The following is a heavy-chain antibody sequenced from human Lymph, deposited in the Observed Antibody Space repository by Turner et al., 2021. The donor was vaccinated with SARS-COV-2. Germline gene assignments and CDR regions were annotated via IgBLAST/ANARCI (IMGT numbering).Heavy chain of an antibody. CDR2: INPNSGGT. Sequence: QVQLVQSGAEVKKPGASVKVSCKASGYTFTGYYMHWVRQAPGQGLEWMGWINPNSGGTNYAQEFKGRVTMTRDTSLSTAYMELSRLRSDDTAVYYCARDVERYNDFWSGYSGGYGLDVWGQGTTVTVSS. V-gene: IGHV1-2*02. J-gene: IGHJ6*02. D-gene: IGHD3-3*01. CDR1: GYTFTGYY. CDR3: ARDVERYNDFWSGYSGGYGLDV.